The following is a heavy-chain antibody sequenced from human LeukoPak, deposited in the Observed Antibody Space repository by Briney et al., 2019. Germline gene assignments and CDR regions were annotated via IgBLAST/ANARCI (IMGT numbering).Heavy chain of an antibody. CDR1: GFTFSDYG. V-gene: IGHV3-48*01. CDR2: ISSRSTNV. Sequence: GGSLRLSCVASGFTFSDYGMNWVRQPPGKGLEWLSHISSRSTNVYYRDSVKGRLTISRDNAQNLLYLQMNSLRVEDTAVYYCTREWDIWGQGTMVAVSS. CDR3: TREWDI. J-gene: IGHJ3*02.